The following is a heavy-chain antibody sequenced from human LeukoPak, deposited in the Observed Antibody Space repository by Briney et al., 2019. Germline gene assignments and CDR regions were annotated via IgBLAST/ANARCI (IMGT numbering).Heavy chain of an antibody. V-gene: IGHV3-23*01. CDR1: GFTFSSYA. CDR2: ISGSGGST. J-gene: IGHJ4*02. Sequence: GGSLRLSCAASGFTFSSYAMSWVRQAPGKGLEWVSAISGSGGSTYYADSVKGRFTISRDNSKNTLYLQMNSLRVEDTAVYYCAKGVGPSAPNGRVFDFWGQGALVTVSS. D-gene: IGHD2-2*01. CDR3: AKGVGPSAPNGRVFDF.